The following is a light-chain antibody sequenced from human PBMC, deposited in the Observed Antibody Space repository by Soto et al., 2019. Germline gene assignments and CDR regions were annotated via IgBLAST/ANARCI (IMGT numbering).Light chain of an antibody. CDR2: GAS. Sequence: DFQMTQSPSSVSASVGDRVTITCRASQGVSTWLAWYQQKPGKAPKLLTYGASNLQSGVPPRFSGSGSGTNFTLTISLQPEDFATYYCQQANSFPLTFGGGTKVEIK. J-gene: IGKJ4*01. CDR1: QGVSTW. CDR3: QQANSFPLT. V-gene: IGKV1-12*01.